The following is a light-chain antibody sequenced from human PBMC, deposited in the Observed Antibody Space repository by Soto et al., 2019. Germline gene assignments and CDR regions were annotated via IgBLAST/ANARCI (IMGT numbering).Light chain of an antibody. Sequence: EIVMTQSPATLSVSPGERVTLSCMASQSVSSNLAWYQQKPGQAPRLLIHRASTRATGVPDRFSGSGSGAEFTPTISSLQSEDFAVYYCQQYGEWPPTFGQGTKVEIK. CDR1: QSVSSN. J-gene: IGKJ1*01. V-gene: IGKV3D-15*01. CDR3: QQYGEWPPT. CDR2: RAS.